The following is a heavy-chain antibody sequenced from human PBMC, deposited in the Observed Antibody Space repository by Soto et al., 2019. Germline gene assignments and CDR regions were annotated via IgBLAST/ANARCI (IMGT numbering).Heavy chain of an antibody. CDR2: ISSSSSTI. V-gene: IGHV3-48*02. CDR1: GFTFSSYS. J-gene: IGHJ3*02. CDR3: ARPSEYCSGGSCYRAFDI. Sequence: EVQLVESGGGLVQPGGSLRLSCAASGFTFSSYSMNWVRQAPGKGLEWVSYISSSSSTIYYADSVKGRFTISRDNAKNSXXLQMNSLRDEDTAVYYCARPSEYCSGGSCYRAFDIWGQGTMVTVSS. D-gene: IGHD2-15*01.